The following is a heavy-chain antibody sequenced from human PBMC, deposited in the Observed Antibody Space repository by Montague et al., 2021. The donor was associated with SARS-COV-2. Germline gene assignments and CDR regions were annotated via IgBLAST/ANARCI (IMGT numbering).Heavy chain of an antibody. J-gene: IGHJ6*03. CDR2: IYYSGST. CDR3: ARHSGDYTIFGVVIYYMDV. V-gene: IGHV4-39*01. Sequence: SETLSLTCTVSGGSISSSSHYWCWIRQPPGKGLEWIGSIYYSGSTYYNPSLKSRVTISVDTPKNQFSLKLSSVTAADTAVFYCARHSGDYTIFGVVIYYMDVWGKGTTVTVSS. CDR1: GGSISSSSHY. D-gene: IGHD3-3*01.